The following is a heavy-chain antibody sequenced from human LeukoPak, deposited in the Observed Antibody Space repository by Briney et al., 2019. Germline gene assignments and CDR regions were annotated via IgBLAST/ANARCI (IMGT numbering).Heavy chain of an antibody. Sequence: GGSLRLSCAASGFTFSSYAMSWVRQAPGKGLEWVSAISGSGGSTYYADSVKGRFTISRDSSKNTLYLQMSSLRAEDTAVYYCVKDLNDFWPYGMDVWGQGTTVTVSS. V-gene: IGHV3-23*01. J-gene: IGHJ6*02. CDR2: ISGSGGST. CDR1: GFTFSSYA. D-gene: IGHD3-3*01. CDR3: VKDLNDFWPYGMDV.